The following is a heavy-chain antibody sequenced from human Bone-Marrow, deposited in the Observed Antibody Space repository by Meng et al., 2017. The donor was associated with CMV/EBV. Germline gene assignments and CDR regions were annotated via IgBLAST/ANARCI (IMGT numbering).Heavy chain of an antibody. CDR1: GFTFSSYW. D-gene: IGHD5-18*01. J-gene: IGHJ6*02. Sequence: GESLKISCAASGFTFSSYWMHWVRQAPGKGLVWVSSISSSSSYIYYADSVKGRFTISRDNAKNSLYLQMNSLRAEDTAVYYCARDRPDTAMVTYYYGMDVWGQGTTVTVSS. CDR2: ISSSSSYI. CDR3: ARDRPDTAMVTYYYGMDV. V-gene: IGHV3-21*01.